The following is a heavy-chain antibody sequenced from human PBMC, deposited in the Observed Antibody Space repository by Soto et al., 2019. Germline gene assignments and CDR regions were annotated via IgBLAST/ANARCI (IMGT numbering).Heavy chain of an antibody. D-gene: IGHD4-17*01. Sequence: SETLSLTCTVSGGSISSSSYYWGWIRQPPGKGLEWIGSIYYSGSTYYNPSLKSRVTISVGTSKNQFSLKLSSVTAADTAVYYCARVEYGMFDCWGQGTLVTVSS. CDR1: GGSISSSSYY. V-gene: IGHV4-39*01. CDR2: IYYSGST. J-gene: IGHJ4*02. CDR3: ARVEYGMFDC.